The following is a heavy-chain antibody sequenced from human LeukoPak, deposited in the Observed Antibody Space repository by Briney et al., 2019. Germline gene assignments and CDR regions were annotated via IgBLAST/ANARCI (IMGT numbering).Heavy chain of an antibody. CDR2: IIPILNVP. CDR3: ARDRPRARYFDY. J-gene: IGHJ4*02. V-gene: IGHV1-69*04. D-gene: IGHD2-15*01. CDR1: GGIFNDYS. Sequence: ASVKVSCKASGGIFNDYSISWVRQAPGQGLEWMGRIIPILNVPNYAQKFEGRVTITADKSTNTAYMELSSLKSEDTAVYFCARDRPRARYFDYWGQGTLVSVPS.